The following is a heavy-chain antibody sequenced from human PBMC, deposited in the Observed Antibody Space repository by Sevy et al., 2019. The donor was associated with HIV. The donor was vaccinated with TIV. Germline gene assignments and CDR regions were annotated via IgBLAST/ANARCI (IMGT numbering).Heavy chain of an antibody. CDR1: GFTFSSYW. V-gene: IGHV3-7*01. CDR2: IKQDGSEK. CDR3: AREGRQWLVRRYYYYGMDV. D-gene: IGHD6-19*01. Sequence: GGSLRLSCAASGFTFSSYWMSWVRQAPGKGLEWVANIKQDGSEKYYVDSVKGRFTISRDNAKNSLYLQMNSLRAEDTAVYYCAREGRQWLVRRYYYYGMDVWGQGTTVTVS. J-gene: IGHJ6*02.